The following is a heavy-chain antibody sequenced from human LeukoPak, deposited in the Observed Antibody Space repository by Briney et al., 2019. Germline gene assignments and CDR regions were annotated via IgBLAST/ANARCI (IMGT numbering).Heavy chain of an antibody. J-gene: IGHJ4*02. V-gene: IGHV3-30*18. Sequence: LSGGSLRLSCAASGFTFSSYGMPWVRQAPGEGLEWVAVISYDGSNKYYADSVKGRFTISRDNSKNTLYLQMNSLRAEDTAVYYCAKDDDYGDYYFDYWGQGTLVTVSS. CDR3: AKDDDYGDYYFDY. D-gene: IGHD4-17*01. CDR2: ISYDGSNK. CDR1: GFTFSSYG.